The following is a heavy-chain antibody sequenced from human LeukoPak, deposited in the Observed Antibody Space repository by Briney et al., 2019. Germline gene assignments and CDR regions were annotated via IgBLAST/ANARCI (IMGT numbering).Heavy chain of an antibody. J-gene: IGHJ6*02. Sequence: SQTLSLTCTVSGGSISSGDYYWSWIRQPPGKGLEWIGYIYYSGSTYYNPSLKSRVTISVDTSKNQFSLKLSSVTAADTAVYYCARDGVGYGSGSYYAFPYYYYYGMDVWGRGTLVTVSS. CDR2: IYYSGST. CDR1: GGSISSGDYY. V-gene: IGHV4-30-4*01. D-gene: IGHD3-10*01. CDR3: ARDGVGYGSGSYYAFPYYYYYGMDV.